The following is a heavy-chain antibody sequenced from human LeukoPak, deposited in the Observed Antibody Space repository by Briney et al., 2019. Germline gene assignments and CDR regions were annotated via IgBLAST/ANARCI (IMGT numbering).Heavy chain of an antibody. D-gene: IGHD6-13*01. CDR2: IYYSGST. J-gene: IGHJ4*02. CDR1: GGSISSYY. Sequence: SETLSLTCTDSGGSISSYYWSWIRQPPGKGLEWIGYIYYSGSTNYNPSLKSRVTISVDTSKNQFSLKLSSVTAADTAVYYCARVGKDSSSWQYYFDYWGQGTLVTVSS. CDR3: ARVGKDSSSWQYYFDY. V-gene: IGHV4-59*01.